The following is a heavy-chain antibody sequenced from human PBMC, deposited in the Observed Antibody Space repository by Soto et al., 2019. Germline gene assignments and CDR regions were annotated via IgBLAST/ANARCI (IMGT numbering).Heavy chain of an antibody. Sequence: SETLSLTCTVSGGSISSYYWSWIRQPPGKGLEWIGYIYYSGSTNYNPSLKSRVTISVDTSKNQFSLKLSSVTAADTAVYYCATASRMGANYYYYYYMDVWGKGTTVTVSS. CDR2: IYYSGST. V-gene: IGHV4-59*01. CDR1: GGSISSYY. J-gene: IGHJ6*03. D-gene: IGHD3-16*01. CDR3: ATASRMGANYYYYYYMDV.